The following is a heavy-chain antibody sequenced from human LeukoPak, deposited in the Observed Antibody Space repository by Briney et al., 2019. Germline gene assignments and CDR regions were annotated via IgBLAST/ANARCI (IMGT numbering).Heavy chain of an antibody. CDR1: GGTFSSYA. D-gene: IGHD4-23*01. J-gene: IGHJ6*02. CDR3: ARDPSNGGPISVYYYYGMDV. Sequence: ASVKVSCKASGGTFSSYAISWVRQAPGQGLEWMGRIIPILGIANYAQKFQGRVTITADKSTSTAYMELSSLRSEDTAVYYCARDPSNGGPISVYYYYGMDVWGQGTTVTVSS. V-gene: IGHV1-69*04. CDR2: IIPILGIA.